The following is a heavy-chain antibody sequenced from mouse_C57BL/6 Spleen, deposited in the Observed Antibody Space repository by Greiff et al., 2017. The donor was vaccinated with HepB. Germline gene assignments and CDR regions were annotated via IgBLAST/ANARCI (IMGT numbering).Heavy chain of an antibody. CDR2: ISSGGDYI. D-gene: IGHD3-2*02. Sequence: EVQVVESGEGLVKPGGSLKLSCAASGFTFSSYAMSWVRQTPEKRLEWVAYISSGGDYIYYAATVKGRFTISRDNARNTLYLQMSSLKSEDTAMYYCTRQLRLRGYFDYWGQGTTLTVSS. V-gene: IGHV5-9-1*02. CDR3: TRQLRLRGYFDY. CDR1: GFTFSSYA. J-gene: IGHJ2*01.